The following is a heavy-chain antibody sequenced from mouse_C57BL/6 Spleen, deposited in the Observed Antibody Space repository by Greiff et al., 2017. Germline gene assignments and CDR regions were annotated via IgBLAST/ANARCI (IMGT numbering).Heavy chain of an antibody. D-gene: IGHD4-1*01. CDR1: GYSITSGYY. Sequence: ESGPGLVKPSQSLSLTCSVTGYSITSGYYWNWIRQFPGNKLEWMGYISYDGSNNYNPSLKNRIAITRDTSKNQFFLKLNSVTTEDTATYYCARADWDDAMDYWGQGTSVTVSS. CDR2: ISYDGSN. J-gene: IGHJ4*01. CDR3: ARADWDDAMDY. V-gene: IGHV3-6*01.